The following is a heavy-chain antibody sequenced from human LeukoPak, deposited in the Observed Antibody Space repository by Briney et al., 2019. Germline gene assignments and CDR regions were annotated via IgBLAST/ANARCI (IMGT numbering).Heavy chain of an antibody. CDR3: ARHTDDLGYFQH. CDR2: SYYSGRT. Sequence: NFCETLSPTHPLSCGSTSSLYSGWVPPPPGGGMGWTGYSYYSGRTKYNPSLKSRVTISVDTSKNQFSLKLSSVTAADTAVYYCARHTDDLGYFQHWGQGTLVTVSS. D-gene: IGHD3-16*01. V-gene: IGHV4-59*08. CDR1: CGSTSSLY. J-gene: IGHJ1*01.